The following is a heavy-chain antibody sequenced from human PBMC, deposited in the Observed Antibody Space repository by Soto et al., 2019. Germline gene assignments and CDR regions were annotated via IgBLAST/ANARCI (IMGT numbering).Heavy chain of an antibody. J-gene: IGHJ4*02. CDR3: ARANYGDYSSPESY. CDR1: GFTFSSYS. V-gene: IGHV3-21*01. Sequence: PGGSLRLSCAASGFTFSSYSMNWARQAPGKGLEWVSSISSSSSYIYYADSVKGRFTISRDNAKNSLYLQMNSLRAEDTAVYYCARANYGDYSSPESYWGQGTLVTVSS. CDR2: ISSSSSYI. D-gene: IGHD4-17*01.